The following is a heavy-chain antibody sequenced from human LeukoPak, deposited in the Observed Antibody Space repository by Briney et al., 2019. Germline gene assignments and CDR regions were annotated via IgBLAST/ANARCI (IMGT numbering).Heavy chain of an antibody. CDR2: ILPIDDST. CDR3: ARLSGQSSWYYGLDV. CDR1: GGTFSNHA. J-gene: IGHJ6*02. Sequence: ASVKVSCTASGGTFSNHAFSWVRQAPGQGLEWMGGILPIDDSTNYVQKFQDRVMDTADAATTISYMELGSRKAGDTAEYYCARLSGQSSWYYGLDVWGQGTTVIVSS. V-gene: IGHV1-69*13. D-gene: IGHD6-13*01.